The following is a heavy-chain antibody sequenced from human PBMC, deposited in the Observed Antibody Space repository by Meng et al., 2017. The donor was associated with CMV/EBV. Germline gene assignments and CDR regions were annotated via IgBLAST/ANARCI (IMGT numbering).Heavy chain of an antibody. CDR1: GFTFSSYA. D-gene: IGHD6-13*01. CDR2: IYSGGSST. CDR3: AHHSYSSSFVPSHDY. V-gene: IGHV3-23*03. Sequence: GESLKISCAASGFTFSSYAMGCVRQAPGKGLEWVSVIYSGGSSTHYADSVKGRFTISRDNSKNTLYLQMNSLRAEDTAVYYCAHHSYSSSFVPSHDYWGQGTLVTVSS. J-gene: IGHJ4*02.